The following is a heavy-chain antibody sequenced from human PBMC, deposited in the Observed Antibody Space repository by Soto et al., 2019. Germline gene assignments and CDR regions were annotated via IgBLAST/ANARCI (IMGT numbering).Heavy chain of an antibody. CDR3: AKSSTTRYSGSYPLGY. CDR1: GFTFSAYT. Sequence: GGSLRLSCAASGFTFSAYTMSWVRQAPGKGLEWVSSVSGSGGSTYYADSVKGRFTISRDNSKNTLYLQMNSLRAEDTAVYYCAKSSTTRYSGSYPLGYWGQGTLVTVSS. CDR2: VSGSGGST. V-gene: IGHV3-23*01. J-gene: IGHJ4*02. D-gene: IGHD1-26*01.